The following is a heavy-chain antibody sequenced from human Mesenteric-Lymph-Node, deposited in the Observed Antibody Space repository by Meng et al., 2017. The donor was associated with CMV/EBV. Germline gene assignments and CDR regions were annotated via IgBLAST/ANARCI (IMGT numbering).Heavy chain of an antibody. CDR2: ISSSGTTI. V-gene: IGHV3-48*03. CDR3: ARDFTRGGNY. CDR1: GFTFSNYE. J-gene: IGHJ4*02. Sequence: GESLKISCAASGFTFSNYEMNWVRQAPGKGLEWVSYISSSGTTIYYADSVKGRFTISRDNAKNSLYLEMNSLRVEDTAVYYCARDFTRGGNYWGQGTLVTVSS. D-gene: IGHD3-16*01.